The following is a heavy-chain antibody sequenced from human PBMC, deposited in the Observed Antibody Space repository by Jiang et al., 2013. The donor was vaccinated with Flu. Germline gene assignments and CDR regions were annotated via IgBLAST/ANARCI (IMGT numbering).Heavy chain of an antibody. CDR1: GGSFSGYY. D-gene: IGHD3-10*01. Sequence: LLKPSETLSLTCAVYGGSFSGYYWSWIRQPPGKGLEWIGEINHSGSTNYNPSLKSRVTISVDTSKNQFSLKLSSVTAADTAVYYCAREDGSGFDYWGQGTLVTVSS. CDR2: INHSGST. V-gene: IGHV4-34*01. J-gene: IGHJ4*02. CDR3: AREDGSGFDY.